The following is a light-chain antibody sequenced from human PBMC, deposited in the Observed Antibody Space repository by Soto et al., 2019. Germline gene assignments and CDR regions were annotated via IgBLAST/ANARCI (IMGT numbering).Light chain of an antibody. V-gene: IGKV3-11*01. CDR3: QHGGWL. Sequence: EVVLTQSPATLSLSPGERATLSCRASQSVSRLAWYQQKPGQAPRLLIYDASNRATGIPAGFSGSGSGTDFTLTISSLEAEDFAVYYCQHGGWLFGGGTKVDIK. J-gene: IGKJ4*01. CDR1: QSVSR. CDR2: DAS.